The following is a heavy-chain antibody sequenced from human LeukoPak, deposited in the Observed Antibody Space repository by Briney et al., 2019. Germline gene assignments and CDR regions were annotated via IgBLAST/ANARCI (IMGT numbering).Heavy chain of an antibody. CDR2: ISGSGGST. CDR1: GFTFSSYA. Sequence: GGSLRLSCAASGFTFSSYAMRWVRQAPGKGLEWVSAISGSGGSTYYADSVKGRFTISRDNSKNMLYLQMNSLRAEDTAVYYCAKAEGVVRGFVAYWGQGTLVTVSS. V-gene: IGHV3-23*01. J-gene: IGHJ4*02. CDR3: AKAEGVVRGFVAY. D-gene: IGHD3-3*01.